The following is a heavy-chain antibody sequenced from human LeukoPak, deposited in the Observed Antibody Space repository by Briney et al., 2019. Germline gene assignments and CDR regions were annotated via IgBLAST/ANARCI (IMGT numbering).Heavy chain of an antibody. J-gene: IGHJ6*03. CDR1: GYTFTSYG. V-gene: IGHV1-18*01. CDR3: ARAIGGYYYYYMDV. Sequence: ASVKVSCKASGYTFTSYGISWVRQAPGQGLEWMGWISAYNGNTNYAQKLQGRVTMTTDTSTSTAYMELRSLRSDDTAVYYCARAIGGYYYYYMDVWGKGTTVTVSS. D-gene: IGHD4-23*01. CDR2: ISAYNGNT.